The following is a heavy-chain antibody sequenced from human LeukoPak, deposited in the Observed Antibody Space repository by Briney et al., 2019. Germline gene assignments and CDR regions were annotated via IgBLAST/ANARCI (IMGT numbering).Heavy chain of an antibody. CDR1: GYTFTNYD. CDR3: AREWQQLPYNWFDP. V-gene: IGHV1-8*01. J-gene: IGHJ5*02. D-gene: IGHD6-13*01. Sequence: ASVKVSCKASGYTFTNYDFNWMRQATGQGLEWMGWMNPNSGSTGYAQKFQGRVTMTRDTSISTAYMELSSLTSEDTAVYYCAREWQQLPYNWFDPWGQGTLVTVSS. CDR2: MNPNSGST.